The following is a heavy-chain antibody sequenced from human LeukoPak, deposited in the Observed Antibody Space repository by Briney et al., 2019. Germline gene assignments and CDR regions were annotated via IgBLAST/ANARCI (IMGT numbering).Heavy chain of an antibody. CDR3: AKWGYYFDSSAYVAPTDDS. CDR1: GGSISTYY. V-gene: IGHV4-59*01. D-gene: IGHD3-22*01. CDR2: INYNGRT. J-gene: IGHJ4*02. Sequence: PSETLSLICTVSGGSISTYYWTWIRQPPGKGLEWIGYINYNGRTDYKPSLKSRVTISLDTSKNQFSLKLSSVTAADTAVYYCAKWGYYFDSSAYVAPTDDSWGQGTLVTVSS.